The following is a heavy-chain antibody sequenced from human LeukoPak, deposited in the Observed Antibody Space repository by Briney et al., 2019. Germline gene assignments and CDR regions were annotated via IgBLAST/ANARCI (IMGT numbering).Heavy chain of an antibody. CDR1: GGTFSSYA. Sequence: SVKVSCKASGGTFSSYAISWVRQAPGQGLEWMGRIIPILGIANYAQKFQGRVTITADKSTSTAYMELSSLRSEDTAVYYCARDRIGDGYSFFGYWGQGTLVTVSS. CDR3: ARDRIGDGYSFFGY. CDR2: IIPILGIA. V-gene: IGHV1-69*04. D-gene: IGHD5-24*01. J-gene: IGHJ4*02.